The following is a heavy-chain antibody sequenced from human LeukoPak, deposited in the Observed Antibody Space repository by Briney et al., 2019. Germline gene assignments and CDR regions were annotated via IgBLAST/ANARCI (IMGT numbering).Heavy chain of an antibody. CDR1: GGSISSGGYS. J-gene: IGHJ6*03. Sequence: PSQTLSLTCAVSGGSISSGGYSWSWIRQPPGKGLEWIGYIYHSGSTNYNPSLKSRVTISVDTSKNQFSLKLSSVTAADTAVYYCARHRTKANLNWARPPYYYYYMDVWGKGTTVTVSS. CDR2: IYHSGST. CDR3: ARHRTKANLNWARPPYYYYYMDV. V-gene: IGHV4-30-2*01. D-gene: IGHD1-7*01.